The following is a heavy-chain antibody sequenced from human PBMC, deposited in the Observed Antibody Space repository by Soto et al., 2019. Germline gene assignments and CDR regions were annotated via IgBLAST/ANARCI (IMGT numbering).Heavy chain of an antibody. Sequence: GGSLRLSCAASGFTFSSYAMHWVRQAPGKGLEWVAVISYDGSNKYYADSVKGRFTISRDNSKNTLYLQMNSLRAEDTAVYYCARGSSGYLFDYWGQGTLVTVSS. V-gene: IGHV3-30-3*01. J-gene: IGHJ4*02. CDR3: ARGSSGYLFDY. CDR1: GFTFSSYA. D-gene: IGHD3-22*01. CDR2: ISYDGSNK.